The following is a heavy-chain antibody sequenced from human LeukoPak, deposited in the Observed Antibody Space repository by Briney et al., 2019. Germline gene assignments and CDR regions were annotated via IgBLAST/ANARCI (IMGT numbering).Heavy chain of an antibody. Sequence: SQTLSLTCTVSGGSISSSGYYWSWIRHHPGKGLEWIGYIYYSGTTYYNPSLKSRATISVDTSKNHFSLKLSSVTAADTAVYYCARARGPASFDYWGQGTLVTVSS. CDR3: ARARGPASFDY. J-gene: IGHJ4*02. CDR2: IYYSGTT. CDR1: GGSISSSGYY. V-gene: IGHV4-31*03.